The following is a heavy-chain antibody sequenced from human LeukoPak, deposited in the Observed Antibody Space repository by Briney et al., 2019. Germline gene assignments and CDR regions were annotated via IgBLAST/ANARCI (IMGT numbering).Heavy chain of an antibody. CDR2: ISSSSSYI. V-gene: IGHV3-21*01. D-gene: IGHD3-16*01. Sequence: GGFLRLSCAASGFTFSSYSMNWVRQAPGKGLGWVSSISSSSSYIYYADSVKGRFTIARDNAKNSLYLQMNSLRAEDTAVYYCARDGRHGSRFHDYMDVWGKGTTVTVSS. J-gene: IGHJ6*03. CDR1: GFTFSSYS. CDR3: ARDGRHGSRFHDYMDV.